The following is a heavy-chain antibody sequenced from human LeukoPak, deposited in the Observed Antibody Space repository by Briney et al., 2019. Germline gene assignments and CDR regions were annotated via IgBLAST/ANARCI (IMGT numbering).Heavy chain of an antibody. CDR3: ARDFCSGGSCYVGGMDV. CDR2: TNPNSGGT. V-gene: IGHV1-2*04. J-gene: IGHJ6*02. Sequence: ASVKVSCKASGYTFTGYYMHWVRQAPGQGLEWMGWTNPNSGGTNYAQKFQGWVTMTRDTSISTAYMELSRLRSDDTAVYYCARDFCSGGSCYVGGMDVWGQGTTVTVSS. CDR1: GYTFTGYY. D-gene: IGHD2-15*01.